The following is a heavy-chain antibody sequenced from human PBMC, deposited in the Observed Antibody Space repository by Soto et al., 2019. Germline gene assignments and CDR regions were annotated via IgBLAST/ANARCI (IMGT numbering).Heavy chain of an antibody. V-gene: IGHV4-61*01. CDR2: IYYSGST. Sequence: KPSETLSLTCTVSGGSVSSGSYYWSWIRQPPGKGLEWIGYIYYSGSTNYNPSLKSRVTISVDTSKNQFSLKLSSVTAADTAVYYCARLASITSRGFDYWGQGTLVTVSS. CDR3: ARLASITSRGFDY. CDR1: GGSVSSGSYY. D-gene: IGHD3-10*01. J-gene: IGHJ4*02.